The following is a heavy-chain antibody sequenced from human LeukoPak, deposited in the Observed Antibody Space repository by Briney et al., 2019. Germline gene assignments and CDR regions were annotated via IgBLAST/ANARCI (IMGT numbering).Heavy chain of an antibody. D-gene: IGHD3-10*01. CDR2: IIPILGIA. Sequence: SVKVSCKASGYTFTGYYMHWVRQAPGQGLVWMGRIIPILGIANYAQKFQGRVTITADKSTSTAYMELSSLRSEDTAVYYCARDRDAYYGSGSFRFDYWGQGTLVTVSS. V-gene: IGHV1-69*04. CDR3: ARDRDAYYGSGSFRFDY. J-gene: IGHJ4*02. CDR1: GYTFTGYY.